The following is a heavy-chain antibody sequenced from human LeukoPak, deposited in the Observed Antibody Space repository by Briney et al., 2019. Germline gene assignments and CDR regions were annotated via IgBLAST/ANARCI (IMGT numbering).Heavy chain of an antibody. D-gene: IGHD5-24*01. Sequence: GGSLRLSCAASGFTFSSYSMNWVRQAPGKGLEWVAVMSYDGSNRYYADSVKGRFTISRDNSKNTLYLQMSSLRAEDTALYSCARAPRWLLPYFDYWGQGTLVTVSS. V-gene: IGHV3-30*03. CDR3: ARAPRWLLPYFDY. J-gene: IGHJ4*02. CDR2: MSYDGSNR. CDR1: GFTFSSYS.